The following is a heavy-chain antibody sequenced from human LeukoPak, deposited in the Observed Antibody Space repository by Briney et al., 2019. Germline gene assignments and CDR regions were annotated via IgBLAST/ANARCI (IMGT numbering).Heavy chain of an antibody. D-gene: IGHD2-15*01. J-gene: IGHJ4*02. CDR1: GFTFSSYA. CDR2: IIGSGGST. V-gene: IGHV3-23*01. CDR3: AKDQEDIVVVVAATFDY. Sequence: GGSLRLSCAASGFTFSSYAMSWVRQAPGRGLEWVSAIIGSGGSTYYAHSVKGRFTISRDNSKNTLYLQMNRLRAEDTAVYYCAKDQEDIVVVVAATFDYWGQGTLVTVSS.